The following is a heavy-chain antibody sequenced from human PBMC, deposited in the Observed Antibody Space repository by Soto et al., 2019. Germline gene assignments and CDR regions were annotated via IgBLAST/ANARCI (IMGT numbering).Heavy chain of an antibody. V-gene: IGHV1-2*02. Sequence: QVQLVQSGAAVKKPGASVKVSCKASGYTFTGYYMHWVRQAPGQGLEWMGWINPNSGGTNYAQQFQGRVTMTRDTSISTAYMALSRLRSDDTAVYSCARQDGYSRSSGFIYYYGMDVWGQGATVTVS. J-gene: IGHJ6*02. CDR3: ARQDGYSRSSGFIYYYGMDV. D-gene: IGHD6-6*01. CDR1: GYTFTGYY. CDR2: INPNSGGT.